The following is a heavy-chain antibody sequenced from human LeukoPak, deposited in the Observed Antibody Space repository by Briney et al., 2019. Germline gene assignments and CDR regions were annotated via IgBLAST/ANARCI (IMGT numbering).Heavy chain of an antibody. J-gene: IGHJ3*02. CDR2: VRSKGNNYAT. CDR1: GFDFSGSA. V-gene: IGHV3-73*01. CDR3: TRPPGTRHSFDI. D-gene: IGHD6-13*01. Sequence: GGSLRLSCAASGFDFSGSAMHWVRQASGKGLEWVGRVRSKGNNYATAYAVSVEGRFTISRDDSKNMAYLQMNSLKTEDTALYYCTRPPGTRHSFDIWGQGTMVTVSS.